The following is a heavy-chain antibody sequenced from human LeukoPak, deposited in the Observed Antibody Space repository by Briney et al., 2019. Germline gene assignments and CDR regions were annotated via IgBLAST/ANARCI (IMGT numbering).Heavy chain of an antibody. D-gene: IGHD3-9*01. Sequence: ASVKVSCKAVGDTFSTYGISSVREAPGQGLEWMGGIISIAGVAEYAQKFQGRVTITADEHTTTAYMELTSLTSDDTAVYYCARETGTVPFHNVLTGRQDFYYYYKDVWGKATTVTVSS. V-gene: IGHV1-69*10. J-gene: IGHJ6*03. CDR1: GDTFSTYG. CDR2: IISIAGVA. CDR3: ARETGTVPFHNVLTGRQDFYYYYKDV.